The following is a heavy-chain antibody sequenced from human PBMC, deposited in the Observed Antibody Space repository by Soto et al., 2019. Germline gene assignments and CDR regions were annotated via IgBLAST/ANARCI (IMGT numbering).Heavy chain of an antibody. J-gene: IGHJ5*02. CDR3: ARTYYDILTGYYSNWFEP. CDR1: GGSISSGGYY. D-gene: IGHD3-9*01. CDR2: IYYSGST. V-gene: IGHV4-31*03. Sequence: QVQLQESGPGLVKPSQTLSLTCTVSGGSISSGGYYWSWIRQHPGKGLEWIGYIYYSGSTYDNPYLKSRVTISVDTSKNQFYLKLSSVTAADTAVYYCARTYYDILTGYYSNWFEPWGQGTLVTVSS.